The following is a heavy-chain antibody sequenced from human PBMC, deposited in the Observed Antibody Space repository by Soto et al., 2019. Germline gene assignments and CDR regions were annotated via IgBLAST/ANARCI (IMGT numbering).Heavy chain of an antibody. CDR1: GASITTYY. D-gene: IGHD1-26*01. V-gene: IGHV4-59*01. CDR2: MYNTGST. J-gene: IGHJ4*02. Sequence: SETLSLTCTVSGASITTYYWSWFRQPPGQGLESIGYMYNTGSTVYNPSLKSRVTISVDTSKSQFSLRLNSVTAADTAVYYCARDLALVGATAGGLDYWGQGTQVTVSS. CDR3: ARDLALVGATAGGLDY.